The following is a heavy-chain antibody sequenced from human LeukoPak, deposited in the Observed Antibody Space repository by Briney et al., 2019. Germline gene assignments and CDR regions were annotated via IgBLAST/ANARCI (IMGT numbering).Heavy chain of an antibody. CDR1: GFTFSSYW. V-gene: IGHV3-7*01. Sequence: GGSLRLSCAASGFTFSSYWMSWVRQAPGKGLEWVANIKQDGSEKYYVDSVKGRFTISRDNAKNSLYLQMNSLRAEDTAVYYCARDPVDSGSYRVFDYWGQGTLVTVSS. J-gene: IGHJ4*02. D-gene: IGHD1-26*01. CDR2: IKQDGSEK. CDR3: ARDPVDSGSYRVFDY.